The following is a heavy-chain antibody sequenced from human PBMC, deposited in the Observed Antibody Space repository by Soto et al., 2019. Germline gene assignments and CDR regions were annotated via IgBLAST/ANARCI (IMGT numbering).Heavy chain of an antibody. J-gene: IGHJ4*02. CDR1: GFTFSSYS. CDR3: ARASPYDPLTGYYPD. CDR2: ISSSSSTI. D-gene: IGHD3-9*01. Sequence: EVQLVESGGGLVQPGGSLRLSCAASGFTFSSYSMNWVRQAPGKGLEWVSYISSSSSTIYYADSVKGRFTISRDNAKNSLYLQMNSLRAEDTAVYYCARASPYDPLTGYYPDWGQGTLVTVSS. V-gene: IGHV3-48*01.